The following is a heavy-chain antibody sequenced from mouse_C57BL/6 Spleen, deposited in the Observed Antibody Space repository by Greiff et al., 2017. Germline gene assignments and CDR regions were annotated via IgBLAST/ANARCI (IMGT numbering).Heavy chain of an antibody. CDR3: ASEDYGRGMAY. D-gene: IGHD1-1*01. CDR1: GYTFTSYW. Sequence: QVQLQQPGAELVKPGASVQMSCKASGYTFTSYWLTWVKQRPGQGLEWIGDIYPGSGSTNYNEKFKSKATLTVDTSSSTAYMQLSSLTSEDSAVYYCASEDYGRGMAYWGQGTLVNVSA. CDR2: IYPGSGST. J-gene: IGHJ3*01. V-gene: IGHV1-55*01.